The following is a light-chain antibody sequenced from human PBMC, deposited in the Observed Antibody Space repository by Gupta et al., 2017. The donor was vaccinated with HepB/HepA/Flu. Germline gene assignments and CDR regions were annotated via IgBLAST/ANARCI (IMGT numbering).Light chain of an antibody. CDR3: SQHLPTFT. CDR2: LGS. CDR1: QSLLHSNGYNY. J-gene: IGKJ3*01. V-gene: IGKV2-28*01. Sequence: DIVMTQSPLSLPVTPGEPASISCRSSQSLLHSNGYNYLDWYLQKPGQSPQLMIYLGSNTDSGDTDCFGGGGGAKDFTPKSSREEDEAGGDYYGSQHLPTFTFGHGTHVDIK.